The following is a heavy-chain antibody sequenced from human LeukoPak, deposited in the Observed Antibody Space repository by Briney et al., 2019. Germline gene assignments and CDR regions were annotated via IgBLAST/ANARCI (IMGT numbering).Heavy chain of an antibody. CDR2: IHYTGRA. D-gene: IGHD4-17*01. Sequence: PSETLSLTCSVFGGSISSTTYYWVWIRQPPGKGLECIASIHYTGRAYYNPSLKSRATISADTSKNHFSLHLRTVTAADTAVYYCARHFDNGDYKKTFDIWGQGTIVTVSS. CDR3: ARHFDNGDYKKTFDI. CDR1: GGSISSTTYY. J-gene: IGHJ3*02. V-gene: IGHV4-39*01.